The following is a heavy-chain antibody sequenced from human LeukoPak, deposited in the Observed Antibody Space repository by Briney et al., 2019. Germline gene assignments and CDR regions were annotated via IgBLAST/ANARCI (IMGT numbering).Heavy chain of an antibody. Sequence: ASVKVSCKASGYTFTSYYMHWVRQAPGQGLEWMGIINPSGGSTSYAQKFQGRVTMTRDTSTSTVYMELSSLRSEDMAVYYCARDRGDYFDFSGFSYYFDFWGQGTLVTVSS. CDR1: GYTFTSYY. CDR2: INPSGGST. CDR3: ARDRGDYFDFSGFSYYFDF. D-gene: IGHD3-22*01. V-gene: IGHV1-46*01. J-gene: IGHJ4*02.